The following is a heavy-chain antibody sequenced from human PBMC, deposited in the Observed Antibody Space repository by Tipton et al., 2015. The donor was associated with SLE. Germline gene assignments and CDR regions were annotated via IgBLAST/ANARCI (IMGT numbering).Heavy chain of an antibody. Sequence: TLSLTCTVSGGSISSYYWSWIRQPPGKGLEWIGYIYYSGSTDYNPSLKSRVTISVDTSKNQFSLKLNSVTAADTAVYYCARRGVGATYWYFDLWGRGTLVTVSS. V-gene: IGHV4-59*01. J-gene: IGHJ2*01. CDR2: IYYSGST. CDR3: ARRGVGATYWYFDL. CDR1: GGSISSYY. D-gene: IGHD1-26*01.